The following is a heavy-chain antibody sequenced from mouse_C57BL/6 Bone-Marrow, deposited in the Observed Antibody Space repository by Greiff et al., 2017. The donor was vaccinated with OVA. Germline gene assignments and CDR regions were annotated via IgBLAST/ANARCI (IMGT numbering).Heavy chain of an antibody. CDR2: IDPENGDT. Sequence: EVQLQQSGAELVRPGASVKLSCTASGFTIKDDYMHWVKQRPEQGLEWIGWIDPENGDTEYASKFQGKATIAADTSSNTAYLQLSSLTSEDTAVYCCTTPWWVTTVAFDYWGQGTTLTVSS. D-gene: IGHD1-1*01. CDR3: TTPWWVTTVAFDY. CDR1: GFTIKDDY. V-gene: IGHV14-4*01. J-gene: IGHJ2*01.